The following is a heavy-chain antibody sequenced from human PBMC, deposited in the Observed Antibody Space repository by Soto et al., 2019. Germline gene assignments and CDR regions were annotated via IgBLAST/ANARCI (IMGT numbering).Heavy chain of an antibody. V-gene: IGHV4-59*01. CDR2: IYYSGST. CDR1: GGSISSYY. J-gene: IGHJ5*02. D-gene: IGHD6-25*01. Sequence: QVQLQESGPGLVKPSETLSLTCTVSGGSISSYYWSWIRQPPGKGLEWIGYIYYSGSTNYNPSLTSRVTISVATSKNHFSLKLSSVTAADPAVYYCARPHGGSSGWDNWFDPWGQGTLVTVSS. CDR3: ARPHGGSSGWDNWFDP.